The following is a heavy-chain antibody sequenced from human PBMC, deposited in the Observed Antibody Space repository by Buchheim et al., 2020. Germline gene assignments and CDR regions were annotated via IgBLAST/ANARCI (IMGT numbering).Heavy chain of an antibody. D-gene: IGHD3-10*01. Sequence: VQLVESGGGVVQPGRSLKLSCAASGFAFSSYAIHWIRQAPGKGLVWVSRINSDGSSTSYADSVKGRFAISRDNAKNTLYLQMNSLRAEDTAVYYCARGARGDFGVDYWGQGTL. V-gene: IGHV3-74*02. J-gene: IGHJ4*02. CDR1: GFAFSSYA. CDR3: ARGARGDFGVDY. CDR2: INSDGSST.